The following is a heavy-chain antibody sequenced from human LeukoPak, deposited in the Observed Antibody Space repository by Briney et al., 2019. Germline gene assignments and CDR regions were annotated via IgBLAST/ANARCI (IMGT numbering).Heavy chain of an antibody. CDR1: GFTVSSTY. Sequence: AGGSLRLSCVASGFTVSSTYMNWVRQAPGKGLEWVSVLHTAGNTNYADSVKGRFTITRDKSKNTLYLQMGSLRAEDMAVYYCARSADYWGQGTLVTVSS. J-gene: IGHJ4*02. CDR3: ARSADY. V-gene: IGHV3-66*01. CDR2: LHTAGNT.